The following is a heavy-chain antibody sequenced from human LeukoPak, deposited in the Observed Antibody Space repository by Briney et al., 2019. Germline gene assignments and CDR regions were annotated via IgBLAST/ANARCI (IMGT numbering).Heavy chain of an antibody. CDR1: VYTFTSYG. CDR2: ISAYNGNT. V-gene: IGHV1-18*01. D-gene: IGHD3-10*01. J-gene: IGHJ3*02. CDR3: ARGYYGSGSYYNVGRAFDI. Sequence: ASVKVSCKASVYTFTSYGISWVRQAPGQGLEWMGWISAYNGNTNYAQKLQGRVTMTTDTSTSTAYMELRSLGSDDTAVYYCARGYYGSGSYYNVGRAFDIWGQGTMVTVSS.